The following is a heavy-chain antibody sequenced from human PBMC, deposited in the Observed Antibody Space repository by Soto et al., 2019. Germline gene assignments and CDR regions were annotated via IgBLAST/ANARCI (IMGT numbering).Heavy chain of an antibody. V-gene: IGHV3-30*18. CDR3: AKDHESGWADY. J-gene: IGHJ4*02. Sequence: QPGGSLSLSCAASGFTFSSYGMHWVRQAPGKGLEWVAVISYDGTNKYYADSVKGRFTISRDNSKNTLYLQMNSLRAEDTAVYYCAKDHESGWADYWGQGILVTVSS. CDR2: ISYDGTNK. CDR1: GFTFSSYG. D-gene: IGHD6-19*01.